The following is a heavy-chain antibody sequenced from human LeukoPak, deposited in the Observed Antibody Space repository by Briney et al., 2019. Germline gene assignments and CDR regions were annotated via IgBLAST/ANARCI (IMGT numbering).Heavy chain of an antibody. CDR3: ARLCALYSGSYYGWFDP. D-gene: IGHD1-26*01. V-gene: IGHV1-18*04. CDR2: ISAYNGNT. CDR1: GYTFTDYY. Sequence: ASVKVSCKASGYTFTDYYMHWVRQAPGQGLEWMGWISAYNGNTNYAQKLQGRVTMTTDTSTSTAYMELRSLRSDDTAVYYCARLCALYSGSYYGWFDPWGQGTLVTVSS. J-gene: IGHJ5*02.